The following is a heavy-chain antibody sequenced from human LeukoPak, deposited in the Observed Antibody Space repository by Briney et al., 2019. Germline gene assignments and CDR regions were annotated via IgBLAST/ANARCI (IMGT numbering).Heavy chain of an antibody. D-gene: IGHD4-17*01. J-gene: IGHJ5*02. CDR2: FYTTGTI. CDR3: GRGVRVPNTTGYFDP. Sequence: PSQTLSLTCSVSGVSISSNNYFWTWIRQPAGKGLEYIGRFYTTGTINYNPALKSRVTISPDTSKNQFFLKLTSVTAADTAVYYCGRGVRVPNTTGYFDPWGQGTLVTVSS. CDR1: GVSISSNNYF. V-gene: IGHV4-61*02.